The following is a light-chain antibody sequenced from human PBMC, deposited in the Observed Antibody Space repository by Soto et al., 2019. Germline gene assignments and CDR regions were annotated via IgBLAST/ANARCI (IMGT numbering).Light chain of an antibody. CDR1: TSDVGIYNL. CDR3: SSYAGSRWV. Sequence: QSALTQPASVSGSPGQSITISCSGTTSDVGIYNLVSWYQQHPGKAPKLVIYEVDKRPSGVSNRFSGSRSGNTASLIISGLQSEDEADYYCSSYAGSRWVFVGGTQLTVL. V-gene: IGLV2-23*02. J-gene: IGLJ3*02. CDR2: EVD.